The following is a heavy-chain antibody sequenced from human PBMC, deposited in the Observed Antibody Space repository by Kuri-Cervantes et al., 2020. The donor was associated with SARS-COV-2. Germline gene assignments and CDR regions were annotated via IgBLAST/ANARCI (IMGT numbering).Heavy chain of an antibody. D-gene: IGHD3-10*01. Sequence: GESLKISCAASGFTFSGYGMHWVRQAPGKGLEWVAVIWYDGSNKYYADSVKGRFTISRDNSKNTLYLQMNSLRAEDTAVYYCARDITMVRGAYFDYWGQGTLVTVSS. CDR2: IWYDGSNK. CDR1: GFTFSGYG. CDR3: ARDITMVRGAYFDY. J-gene: IGHJ4*02. V-gene: IGHV3-33*08.